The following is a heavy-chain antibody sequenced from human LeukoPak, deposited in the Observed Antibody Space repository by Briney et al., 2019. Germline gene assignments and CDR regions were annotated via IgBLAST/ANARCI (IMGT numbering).Heavy chain of an antibody. J-gene: IGHJ4*02. Sequence: PGGSLRLSCAASGFTFNDYAMHWVRQAPGKGLEWVSAISWNGGSIGYTDSVKGRFTISRDNAKNSLYLQMNSLRAEDTALYYCARGPAADLDYWGQGTLVTVSS. D-gene: IGHD6-13*01. CDR2: ISWNGGSI. V-gene: IGHV3-9*01. CDR1: GFTFNDYA. CDR3: ARGPAADLDY.